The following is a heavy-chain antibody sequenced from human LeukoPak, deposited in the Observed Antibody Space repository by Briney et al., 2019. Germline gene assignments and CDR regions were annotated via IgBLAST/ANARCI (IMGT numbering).Heavy chain of an antibody. Sequence: SETLSLTCTVSGGSISSSSYYWGWIRQPPGKGLEWIGSIYHSGSTYYNPSLKSRVTISVDTSKNQFSLKLSSVTAADTAVYYCARHDGIAAPHDYWGQGTLVTVSS. CDR1: GGSISSSSYY. V-gene: IGHV4-39*01. D-gene: IGHD6-13*01. J-gene: IGHJ4*02. CDR2: IYHSGST. CDR3: ARHDGIAAPHDY.